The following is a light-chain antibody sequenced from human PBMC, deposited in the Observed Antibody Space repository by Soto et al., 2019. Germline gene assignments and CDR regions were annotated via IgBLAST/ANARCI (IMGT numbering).Light chain of an antibody. Sequence: DVHMTQSPSTLSASVGDRVTITCRASQSISSRLAWYQQKPGKAPKLLIYDASSLESGVPSRFSGSGSGTEFTLSNNSLQPDDSATYYCQQYNSYWTFGQGTKVDIK. CDR2: DAS. CDR3: QQYNSYWT. J-gene: IGKJ1*01. V-gene: IGKV1-5*01. CDR1: QSISSR.